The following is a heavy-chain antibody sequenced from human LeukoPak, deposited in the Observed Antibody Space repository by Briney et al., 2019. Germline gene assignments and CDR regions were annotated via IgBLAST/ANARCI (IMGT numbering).Heavy chain of an antibody. CDR1: GFTFSSYG. CDR3: AKKATSIVEVRFDAFDI. D-gene: IGHD3-22*01. J-gene: IGHJ3*02. V-gene: IGHV3-30*18. Sequence: GGSLRLSCAASGFTFSSYGMHWVRQAPGKGLEWVAVISYDGSNKHYADSVKGRFTMSRDNSKNTLYLQMNSLRAEYVVSYYCAKKATSIVEVRFDAFDIWGQGTMVTVSS. CDR2: ISYDGSNK.